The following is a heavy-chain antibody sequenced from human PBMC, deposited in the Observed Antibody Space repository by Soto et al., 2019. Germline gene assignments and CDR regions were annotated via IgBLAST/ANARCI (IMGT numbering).Heavy chain of an antibody. J-gene: IGHJ6*02. V-gene: IGHV1-8*01. D-gene: IGHD3-3*01. CDR2: MNPNSGNT. CDR3: ARPRSGSYYYGMDV. Sequence: QVQLVQSGAEVKKPGASVKVSCKASGYTFTSYDINWVRQDTGQGLEWMGWMNPNSGNTGYAQKFQGRVTMTRNTSIITAYMVLSSLRSEDTAVYYCARPRSGSYYYGMDVWGQGTAVTVSS. CDR1: GYTFTSYD.